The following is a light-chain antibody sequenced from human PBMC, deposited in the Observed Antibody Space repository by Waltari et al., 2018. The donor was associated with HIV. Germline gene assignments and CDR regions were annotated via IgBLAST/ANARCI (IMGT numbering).Light chain of an antibody. CDR2: GAS. V-gene: IGKV3-20*01. CDR3: QQYGSSLRT. CDR1: QSVSSSY. Sequence: IVFTPSPGTLSLSPGETSTLSCRASQSVSSSYLAWDQQKPGQAPRLLIYGASSRATGIPDRFSGSGSGTDFTLTISRLEPEDFAVYYCQQYGSSLRTFGQGTKVEIK. J-gene: IGKJ1*01.